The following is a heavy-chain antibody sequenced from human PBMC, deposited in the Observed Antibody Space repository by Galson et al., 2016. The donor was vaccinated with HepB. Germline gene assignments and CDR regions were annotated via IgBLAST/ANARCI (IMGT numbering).Heavy chain of an antibody. CDR2: ISMSGGSR. V-gene: IGHV3-23*01. CDR3: VRGSTAPDV. Sequence: SLRLSCAGSGFTFSSYGMTWVRQAPGKGLGDVSSISMSGGSRDYAESVKGRFTISRDNSRSTLFLQMNSLRVEDTGAYYCVRGSTAPDVWGKGTTVTVSS. CDR1: GFTFSSYG. J-gene: IGHJ6*04. D-gene: IGHD3-16*01.